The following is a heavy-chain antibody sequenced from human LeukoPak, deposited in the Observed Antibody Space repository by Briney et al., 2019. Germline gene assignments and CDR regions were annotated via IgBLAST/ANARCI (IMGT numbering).Heavy chain of an antibody. D-gene: IGHD3-22*01. CDR1: GYTFTGYY. CDR2: INPNSGGT. V-gene: IGHV1-2*02. CDR3: AKSPSYYDSSGSVLRFFDL. Sequence: ASVKVSCKASGYTFTGYYMHWVRQAPGQGLEWMGWINPNSGGTNYAQKFQGRVTMTRDTSISTAYMELSRLRSDDTAVYYCAKSPSYYDSSGSVLRFFDLWGRGTLVTVSS. J-gene: IGHJ2*01.